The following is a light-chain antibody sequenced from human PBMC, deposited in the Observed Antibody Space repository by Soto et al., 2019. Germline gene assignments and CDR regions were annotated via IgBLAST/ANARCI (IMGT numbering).Light chain of an antibody. CDR2: GAS. Sequence: EILMTQSPATLSVSPGERVILSCRASQSVGSTLAWYQQKPGQAPRLLIRGASTRATGVPASFSGGGSGTESTPTISRLQYEYFTDYCCQQYSTSLTFGGGTQLEIK. J-gene: IGKJ4*01. CDR3: QQYSTSLT. V-gene: IGKV3D-15*01. CDR1: QSVGST.